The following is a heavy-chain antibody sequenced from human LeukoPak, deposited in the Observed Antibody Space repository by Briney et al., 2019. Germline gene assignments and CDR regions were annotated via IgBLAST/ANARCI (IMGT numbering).Heavy chain of an antibody. V-gene: IGHV3-7*01. CDR1: GFSFSSYW. CDR2: IKKDGSEK. J-gene: IGHJ4*02. D-gene: IGHD2-2*02. Sequence: SGGSLRLSCATSGFSFSSYWMSWVRQAPGKGLEWVANIKKDGSEKYYVDSVKGRFTISRDNSKNTLYLQMNSLRAGDTAVYYCARLPGYCSSNSCYKMTIPFDYWGQGTLVTVSS. CDR3: ARLPGYCSSNSCYKMTIPFDY.